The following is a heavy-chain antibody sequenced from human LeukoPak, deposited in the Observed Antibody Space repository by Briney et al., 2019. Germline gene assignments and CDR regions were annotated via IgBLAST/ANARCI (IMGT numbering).Heavy chain of an antibody. J-gene: IGHJ4*02. Sequence: GGSLRLSCAASGFSFTKYAMSWVRQAPGKGLEWVSGMSSSGDSTDYADSVKGRFTISRDNSKNTLYLQMDSLRVEDTAVFYCAKVPFDGGVIPYFDSWGQGTVVTVSS. V-gene: IGHV3-23*01. D-gene: IGHD3-16*02. CDR2: MSSSGDST. CDR3: AKVPFDGGVIPYFDS. CDR1: GFSFTKYA.